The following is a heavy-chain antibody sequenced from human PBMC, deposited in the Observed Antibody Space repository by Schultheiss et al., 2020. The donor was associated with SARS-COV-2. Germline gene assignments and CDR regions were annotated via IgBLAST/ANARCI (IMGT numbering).Heavy chain of an antibody. V-gene: IGHV4-61*10. CDR3: ARGSSRGWVVTAIPPLDY. D-gene: IGHD2-21*02. J-gene: IGHJ4*02. CDR2: TYYSGST. Sequence: SETLSLTCTVSGGSISSGSYYWSWIRQPAGKGLEWIGYTYYSGSTNYNPSLKSRVTISVDTSKNQFSLKLSSVTAADTAVYYCARGSSRGWVVTAIPPLDYWGQGTLVTVSS. CDR1: GGSISSGSYY.